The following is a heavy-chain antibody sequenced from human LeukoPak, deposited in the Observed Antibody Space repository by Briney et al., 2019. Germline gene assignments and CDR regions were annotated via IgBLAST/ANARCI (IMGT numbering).Heavy chain of an antibody. CDR1: GFILNNYG. CDR2: ISYDGSNK. D-gene: IGHD6-6*01. J-gene: IGHJ4*02. CDR3: ASIAAPD. V-gene: IGHV3-30*03. Sequence: QTGGSLRLSCAASGFILNNYGVHWVRQAPGKGLEWVAVISYDGSNKYYADSVKGRFTISRDNSKNTLYLQMNSLRAEDTAVYYCASIAAPDWGQGTLVTVSS.